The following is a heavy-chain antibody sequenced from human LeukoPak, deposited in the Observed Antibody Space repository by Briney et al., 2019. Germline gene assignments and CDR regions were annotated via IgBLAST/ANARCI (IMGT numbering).Heavy chain of an antibody. D-gene: IGHD6-6*01. CDR3: AKLYSSSSSSSWFDP. Sequence: GGSLRLSCAASGFTFSSYAMSWARQAQGKGREWVSAISGSGGSTYYADSVKGRFTISRDNSKNTLYLQMNSLRAEDTAVYYCAKLYSSSSSSSWFDPWGQGTLVTVSS. CDR1: GFTFSSYA. J-gene: IGHJ5*02. V-gene: IGHV3-23*01. CDR2: ISGSGGST.